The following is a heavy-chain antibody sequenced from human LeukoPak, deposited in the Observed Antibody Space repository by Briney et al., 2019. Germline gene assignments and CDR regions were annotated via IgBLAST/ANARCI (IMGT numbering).Heavy chain of an antibody. D-gene: IGHD2-15*01. Sequence: SGGSLRLSCAASGFTFSSYSMNWVRQAPGKGLEWVSSISSSSSYIYYADSVKGRFTISRDNAKNSLYLQMNSLRAEDTAVYYCARDQCSSGGSCYWFDPWGQGTLVTVSS. J-gene: IGHJ5*02. CDR3: ARDQCSSGGSCYWFDP. CDR2: ISSSSSYI. V-gene: IGHV3-21*04. CDR1: GFTFSSYS.